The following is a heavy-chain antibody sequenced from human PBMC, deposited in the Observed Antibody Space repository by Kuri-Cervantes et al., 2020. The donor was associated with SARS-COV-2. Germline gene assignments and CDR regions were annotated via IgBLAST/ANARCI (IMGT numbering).Heavy chain of an antibody. J-gene: IGHJ4*02. Sequence: GGSLRLSCAASGFTFSTYAMRWVRHPPGKGLEWVSGISDCGGSTHYADSVKGRFTISRDNSKNTLYLQMNSLRAEDTAVYYCAREVYSSGWSIDYWGQGTLVTVSS. D-gene: IGHD6-19*01. CDR3: AREVYSSGWSIDY. V-gene: IGHV3-23*01. CDR1: GFTFSTYA. CDR2: ISDCGGST.